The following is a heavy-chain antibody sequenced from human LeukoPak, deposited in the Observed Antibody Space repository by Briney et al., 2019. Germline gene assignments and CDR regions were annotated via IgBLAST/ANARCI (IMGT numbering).Heavy chain of an antibody. CDR1: GGSISSSSYY. V-gene: IGHV4-39*01. CDR3: ARWARGSSWYGELDY. D-gene: IGHD6-13*01. J-gene: IGHJ4*02. CDR2: IYYSGST. Sequence: SETLSLTCTVSGGSISSSSYYWGWIRQPPGKGLEWIGSIYYSGSTYYNPSLKSRVTISVDTSKNQFSLKLSSVTAADTAVYYCARWARGSSWYGELDYWGQGTLVTVSS.